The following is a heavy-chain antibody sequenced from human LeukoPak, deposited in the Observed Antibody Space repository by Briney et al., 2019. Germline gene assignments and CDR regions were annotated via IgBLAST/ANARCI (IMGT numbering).Heavy chain of an antibody. CDR1: GFSFSTYN. CDR3: ARDPCSGNYGAYYYYYMDV. D-gene: IGHD1-26*01. Sequence: PGGSLRLFCAASGFSFSTYNMNWVRQAPGQRLEWVSSITSGSSYIYYADSVKGRFTISRDNAKSSLYLQMDSLRAEDTAVYYCARDPCSGNYGAYYYYYMDVWGKGTTVTISS. J-gene: IGHJ6*03. CDR2: ITSGSSYI. V-gene: IGHV3-21*01.